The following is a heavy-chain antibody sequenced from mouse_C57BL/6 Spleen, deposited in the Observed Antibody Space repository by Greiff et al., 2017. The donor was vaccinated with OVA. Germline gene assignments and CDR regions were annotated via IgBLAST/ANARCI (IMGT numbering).Heavy chain of an antibody. CDR3: ARNPYYFDY. J-gene: IGHJ2*01. Sequence: VQLQESGPELVKPGASVKISCKASGYAFSSSWMNWVKQRPGKGLEWIGRIYPGDGDTNYNGKFKGKATLTADKSSSTAYMQLSSLTSEDSAVYFCARNPYYFDYWGQGTTLTVSS. CDR2: IYPGDGDT. V-gene: IGHV1-82*01. CDR1: GYAFSSSW.